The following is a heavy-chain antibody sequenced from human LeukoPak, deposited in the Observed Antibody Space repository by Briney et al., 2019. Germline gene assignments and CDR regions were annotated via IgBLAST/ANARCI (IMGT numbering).Heavy chain of an antibody. Sequence: PGGSLRLSCAASGFTFSSYGMSWVRQAPGKGLEWVSAISGSGGSTYYADSVKGRFTISRDNSKNTLYLQMNSLRAEDTAVYYCAKGYYGDYGDLNWFDPWGQGTLVTVSS. CDR2: ISGSGGST. J-gene: IGHJ5*02. CDR1: GFTFSSYG. D-gene: IGHD4-17*01. CDR3: AKGYYGDYGDLNWFDP. V-gene: IGHV3-23*01.